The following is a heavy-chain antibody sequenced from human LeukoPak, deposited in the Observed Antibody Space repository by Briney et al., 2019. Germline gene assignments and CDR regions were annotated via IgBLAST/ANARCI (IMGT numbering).Heavy chain of an antibody. CDR2: IFTTGST. CDR3: ARDRNSGRGYFAL. Sequence: SETLSLTCSVSGGSINGGSYYWSWIRQPAGTPLEWIGHIFTTGSTSYNPSLRTRVTISEDSSKDQFSLNLKSVTAADTAVYYCARDRNSGRGYFALWGRGTLVIVSS. D-gene: IGHD3-10*01. V-gene: IGHV4-61*09. CDR1: GGSINGGSYY. J-gene: IGHJ2*01.